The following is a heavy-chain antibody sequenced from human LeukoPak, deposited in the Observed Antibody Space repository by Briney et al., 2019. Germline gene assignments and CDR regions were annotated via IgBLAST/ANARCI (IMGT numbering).Heavy chain of an antibody. J-gene: IGHJ4*02. V-gene: IGHV4-61*01. CDR2: IYYSGST. CDR3: ARDSIAVAGIDY. Sequence: SETLSLTCTVSGGSVSSGSYYWSWIRQPPGKGLEWIGYIYYSGSTNYNPSLKSRVTISVDTSKNQFSLKLSSVTAADTAVYYSARDSIAVAGIDYWGQGTLVTVSS. D-gene: IGHD6-19*01. CDR1: GGSVSSGSYY.